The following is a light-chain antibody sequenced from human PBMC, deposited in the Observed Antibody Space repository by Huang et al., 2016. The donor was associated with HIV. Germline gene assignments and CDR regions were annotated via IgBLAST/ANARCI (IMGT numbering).Light chain of an antibody. CDR1: QSVLYTSTNKRH. CDR3: QKYYRSPLYT. CDR2: WES. J-gene: IGKJ2*01. V-gene: IGKV4-1*01. Sequence: DIVLTQSPDSLAVSLGERATINCKSSQSVLYTSTNKRHLAWYQQKPGQPPTLRIYWESTRESGVPDRVSGRGSGTDFTLTYRCLQSEDVAVYYCQKYYRSPLYTFGQGTKLEIK.